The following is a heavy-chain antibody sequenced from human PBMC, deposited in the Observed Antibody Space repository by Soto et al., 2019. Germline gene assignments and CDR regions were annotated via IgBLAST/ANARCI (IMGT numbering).Heavy chain of an antibody. V-gene: IGHV4-39*01. D-gene: IGHD6-19*01. CDR1: GGSINSGDYH. J-gene: IGHJ4*02. CDR3: ARPSSGWLTLDY. CDR2: IYYSGST. Sequence: PSETLSLTCTVSGGSINSGDYHWTWIRQSPGKGLEWIGSIYYSGSTYYNPSLKSRVTISVDTSKNQFSLKLSSVTAADTAVYYCARPSSGWLTLDYWGQGTLVTVSS.